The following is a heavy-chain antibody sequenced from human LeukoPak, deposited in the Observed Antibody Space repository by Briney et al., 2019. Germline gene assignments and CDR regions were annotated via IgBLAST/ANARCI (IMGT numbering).Heavy chain of an antibody. J-gene: IGHJ4*02. D-gene: IGHD6-13*01. CDR1: GFTFDDYA. CDR3: AKDGKSSSWYEPFDY. V-gene: IGHV3-9*01. Sequence: GRSLRLSCAASGFTFDDYAMHWVRQAPGKGLEWVSGISWNSGSIGYADSVKGRFTISRDNAKNSLYLQMNSLRAEDTALYYCAKDGKSSSWYEPFDYWGQGTLVTVSS. CDR2: ISWNSGSI.